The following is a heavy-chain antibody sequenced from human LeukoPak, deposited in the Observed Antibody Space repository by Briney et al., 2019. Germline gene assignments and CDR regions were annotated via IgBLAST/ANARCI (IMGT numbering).Heavy chain of an antibody. CDR3: ARLPDDGGY. CDR2: ISYSGST. D-gene: IGHD6-13*01. Sequence: PSETLSLTCTVSGGSISSWSKYWGWIRQPPGKGLEWIGSISYSGSTYYNLSLKSRVTMSVDTSNNQFSLKLSSVTAADAAVYYCARLPDDGGYWGQGTLVTVPS. J-gene: IGHJ4*02. CDR1: GGSISSWSKY. V-gene: IGHV4-39*01.